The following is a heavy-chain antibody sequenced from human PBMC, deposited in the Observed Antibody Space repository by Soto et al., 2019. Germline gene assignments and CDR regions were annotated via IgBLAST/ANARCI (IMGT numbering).Heavy chain of an antibody. D-gene: IGHD1-20*01. CDR1: GGSFSGYY. CDR3: AKTGNWKVSIDP. CDR2: INHSGST. J-gene: IGHJ5*02. Sequence: ASETLSLTCAVYGGSFSGYYWSWIRQPPGKGLEWIGEINHSGSTNYNPSLKSRVTISVDTSKNQFSLKLSSVTAADTAVYYCAKTGNWKVSIDPWGQGTLVTVSS. V-gene: IGHV4-34*01.